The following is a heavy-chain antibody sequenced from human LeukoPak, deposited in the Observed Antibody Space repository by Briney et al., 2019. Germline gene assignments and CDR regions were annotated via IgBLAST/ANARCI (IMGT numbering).Heavy chain of an antibody. CDR3: ARMYYYDSSGSNYYYYGMDV. D-gene: IGHD3-22*01. CDR1: GGTFSSYA. Sequence: GASVNVSCKASGGTFSSYAISWVRQAPGQGLEWMGGIIPIFGTANYAQKFQGRVTITADESTSTAYMELSSLRSEDTAVYYCARMYYYDSSGSNYYYYGMDVWGQGTLVTVSS. J-gene: IGHJ6*02. CDR2: IIPIFGTA. V-gene: IGHV1-69*13.